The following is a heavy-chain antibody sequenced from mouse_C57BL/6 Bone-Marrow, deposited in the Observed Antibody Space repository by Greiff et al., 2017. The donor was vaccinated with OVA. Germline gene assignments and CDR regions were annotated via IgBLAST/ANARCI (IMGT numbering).Heavy chain of an antibody. Sequence: QVQLQQPGAELVKPGASVKLSCKASGYTFTSYWMHWVKQRPGQGLEWIGMIHPNSGSTNYNEKFKSKATLTVDKSSSTAYMQLSSLTSEDSAVYYCARSNYGSRRGYFDDWGQGTTLTVSS. J-gene: IGHJ2*01. CDR2: IHPNSGST. CDR3: ARSNYGSRRGYFDD. D-gene: IGHD1-1*01. V-gene: IGHV1-64*01. CDR1: GYTFTSYW.